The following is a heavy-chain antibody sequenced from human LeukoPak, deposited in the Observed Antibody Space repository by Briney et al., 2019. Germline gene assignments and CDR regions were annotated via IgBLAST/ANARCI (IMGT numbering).Heavy chain of an antibody. V-gene: IGHV3-30*02. CDR1: GFTFSNYG. CDR2: ISYDGSNK. D-gene: IGHD5-18*01. Sequence: GGSLRLSCAASGFTFSNYGMHWVRQAPGRGLEWVAVISYDGSNKYYADSVKGRFTISRDNSKNTLYLQMNSLRAEDTAVYYCAKDRWYTAMGLFDYWGQGTLVTVSS. J-gene: IGHJ4*02. CDR3: AKDRWYTAMGLFDY.